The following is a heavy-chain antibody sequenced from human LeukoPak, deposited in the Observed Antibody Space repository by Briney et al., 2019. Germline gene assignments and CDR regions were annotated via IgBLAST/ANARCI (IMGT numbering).Heavy chain of an antibody. D-gene: IGHD2-2*01. J-gene: IGHJ4*02. CDR3: ARLTSLDCSSTCCSLDYFDY. Sequence: GESLKISCKGSGDSFTSYWIGWVRQMPGKGLEWMGIIYPDDSDTRYSPSFQGQVTISADKSISTAYLQWSSLKASDTAMYYCARLTSLDCSSTCCSLDYFDYWGQGTLVTVSS. CDR2: IYPDDSDT. V-gene: IGHV5-51*01. CDR1: GDSFTSYW.